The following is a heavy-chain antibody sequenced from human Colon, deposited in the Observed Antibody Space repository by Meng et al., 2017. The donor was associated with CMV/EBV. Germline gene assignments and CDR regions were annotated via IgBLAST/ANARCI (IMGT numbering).Heavy chain of an antibody. J-gene: IGHJ4*02. CDR2: IKKNAVGGTV. D-gene: IGHD6-6*01. CDR1: FTFSNAW. Sequence: FTFSNAWRSWVRQAPGKGLEWIGSIKKNAVGGTVDYAAPVTGRFSISREDSKNTLYLHMSSLETDDTAVYYCTTDGGIGPRPVFDYWGQGTLVTVSS. V-gene: IGHV3-15*01. CDR3: TTDGGIGPRPVFDY.